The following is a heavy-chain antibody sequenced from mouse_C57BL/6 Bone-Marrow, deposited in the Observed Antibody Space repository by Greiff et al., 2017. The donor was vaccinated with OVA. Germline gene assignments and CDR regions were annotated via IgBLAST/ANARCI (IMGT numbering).Heavy chain of an antibody. Sequence: EVKVVESGGGLVQPKGSLKLSCAASGFSFNTYAMNWVRQAPGKGLEWVARIRSKSNNYATYYADSVKDRFTISRDDSESMLYLQMNNLKTEDTAMYYCVREHAWFAYWGQGTLVTVSA. CDR1: GFSFNTYA. J-gene: IGHJ3*01. CDR2: IRSKSNNYAT. V-gene: IGHV10-1*01. CDR3: VREHAWFAY.